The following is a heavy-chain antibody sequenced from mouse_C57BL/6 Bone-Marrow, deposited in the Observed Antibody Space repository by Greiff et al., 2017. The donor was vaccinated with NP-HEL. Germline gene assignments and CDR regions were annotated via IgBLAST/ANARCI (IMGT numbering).Heavy chain of an antibody. CDR2: IYPRSGNT. CDR3: ARTIYYDYDYYAMDY. CDR1: GYTFTSYG. J-gene: IGHJ4*01. V-gene: IGHV1-81*01. Sequence: VQLQQSGAELARPGASVKLSCKASGYTFTSYGISWVKQRTGQGLEWIGEIYPRSGNTYSNEKFKGKATLTADKSSSTAYMELRSLTSEDSAVYFCARTIYYDYDYYAMDYWGQGTSVTVSS. D-gene: IGHD2-4*01.